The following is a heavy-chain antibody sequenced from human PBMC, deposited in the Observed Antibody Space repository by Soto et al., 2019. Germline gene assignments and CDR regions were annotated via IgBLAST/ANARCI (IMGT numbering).Heavy chain of an antibody. D-gene: IGHD5-18*01. CDR1: EFTFSNYA. CDR2: ISYDGSNK. Sequence: PGGSLRLSCAASEFTFSNYAMSWVRQAPGKGLEWVAVISYDGSNKYYADSVKGRFTISRDNSKNTLYLQMNSLRAEDTAVYYCAKGSTAMTYFDYWGQGTLVTVSS. V-gene: IGHV3-30*18. J-gene: IGHJ4*02. CDR3: AKGSTAMTYFDY.